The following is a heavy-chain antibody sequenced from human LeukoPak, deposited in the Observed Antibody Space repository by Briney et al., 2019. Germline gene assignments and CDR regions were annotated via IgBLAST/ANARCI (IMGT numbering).Heavy chain of an antibody. CDR3: AKFPSYSSGWSDY. CDR1: GFTFSSYA. V-gene: IGHV3-23*01. CDR2: ISGSCGST. Sequence: PGGSLRLSCAASGFTFSSYAMSWVRQAPGKGLEWVSAISGSCGSTYYADSVKGRFTISRDNSKNTLYLQINSLRAEDTAVYYCAKFPSYSSGWSDYWGQGTLVTVSS. D-gene: IGHD6-19*01. J-gene: IGHJ4*02.